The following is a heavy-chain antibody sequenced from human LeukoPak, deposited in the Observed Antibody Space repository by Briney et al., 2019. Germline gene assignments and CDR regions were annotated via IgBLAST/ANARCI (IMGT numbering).Heavy chain of an antibody. V-gene: IGHV3-30*18. Sequence: GRSLRLSCAASGFTFSSYGMHWVRQAPGKGLEWVAVISYDGGNKYYADSVKGRFTISRDNSKNTLYLQMNSLRAEDTAVYYCAKAGSGWDRFDYWGQGTLVTVSS. D-gene: IGHD6-19*01. CDR2: ISYDGGNK. J-gene: IGHJ4*02. CDR3: AKAGSGWDRFDY. CDR1: GFTFSSYG.